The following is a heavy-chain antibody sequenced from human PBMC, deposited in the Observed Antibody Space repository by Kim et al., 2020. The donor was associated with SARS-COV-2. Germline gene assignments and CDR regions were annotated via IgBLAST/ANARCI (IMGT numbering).Heavy chain of an antibody. V-gene: IGHV3-74*01. D-gene: IGHD2-21*02. Sequence: KGRFTTFRDNAKNTLYLQMDSLRADDTAVYYCAKGGCGGDCYRHYFYAMDVWGQGTTVTVSS. CDR3: AKGGCGGDCYRHYFYAMDV. J-gene: IGHJ6*02.